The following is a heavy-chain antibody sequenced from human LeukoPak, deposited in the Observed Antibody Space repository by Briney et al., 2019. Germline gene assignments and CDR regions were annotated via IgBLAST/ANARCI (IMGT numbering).Heavy chain of an antibody. CDR2: INPHTGDT. D-gene: IGHD7-27*01. J-gene: IGHJ4*02. V-gene: IGHV1-2*02. CDR1: GYTFIDYY. CDR3: ARDPHWGPDY. Sequence: ASVKVSCKASGYTFIDYYMHWVRQAPGQGLEWMGWINPHTGDTNYAQKFQGRVTMTRDMSMNTAYMELSRLRSDDTAVYYCARDPHWGPDYWGQGTLVTVSS.